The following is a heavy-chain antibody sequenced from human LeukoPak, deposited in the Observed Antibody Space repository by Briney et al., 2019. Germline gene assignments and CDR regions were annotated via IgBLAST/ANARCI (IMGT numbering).Heavy chain of an antibody. Sequence: ASVKVSCKASGYTFTGYYMHWVRQAPGQGLEWMGWINPNSGGTNYAQKFQGRVTMTRDTSISTAYMELSSLRSEDTAVYYCARGLQRADNARWFDPWGQGTLVTVSS. CDR1: GYTFTGYY. D-gene: IGHD1-1*01. J-gene: IGHJ5*02. CDR2: INPNSGGT. CDR3: ARGLQRADNARWFDP. V-gene: IGHV1-2*02.